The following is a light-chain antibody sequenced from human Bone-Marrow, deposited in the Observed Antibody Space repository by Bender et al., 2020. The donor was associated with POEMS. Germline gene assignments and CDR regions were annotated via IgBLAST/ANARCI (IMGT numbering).Light chain of an antibody. Sequence: QSALTQPASVSGSPGQSITISCPGTGGDVGSYSLVSWYQQHPGRAPKLIIYLVSQRPSGIADRLSGSKSGYTASLTIPGLQVEDEADYYCSSFAGSSVVFGGGTKLTVL. CDR3: SSFAGSSVV. J-gene: IGLJ3*02. V-gene: IGLV2-23*02. CDR1: GGDVGSYSL. CDR2: LVS.